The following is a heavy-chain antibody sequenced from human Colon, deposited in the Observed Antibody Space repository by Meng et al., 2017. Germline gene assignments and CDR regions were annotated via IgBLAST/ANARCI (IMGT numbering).Heavy chain of an antibody. J-gene: IGHJ4*02. V-gene: IGHV3-72*01. Sequence: GESLKISCAASGFILRDHFMDWVRPAPGKGLEWVGRIRNNARSYTTEYAASVKGSFTISRDDSQKSLFLQMHSLKTKDTAVYYCASDPAGVRGLGYWGQGTLVTVSS. CDR1: GFILRDHF. CDR3: ASDPAGVRGLGY. D-gene: IGHD3-10*01. CDR2: IRNNARSYTT.